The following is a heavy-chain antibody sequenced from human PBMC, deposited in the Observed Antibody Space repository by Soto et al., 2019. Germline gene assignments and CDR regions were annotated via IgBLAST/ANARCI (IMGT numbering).Heavy chain of an antibody. Sequence: SVKVYCKTAGYTFTSYDINWVRQAPGQGLEWMGGIIPIFGTANYAQKFQGRVTITADESTSTAYMELSSLRSEDTAVYYCASKGYYHDAFDIWGQGTMVTVSS. V-gene: IGHV1-69*13. CDR2: IIPIFGTA. CDR1: GYTFTSYD. D-gene: IGHD3-22*01. CDR3: ASKGYYHDAFDI. J-gene: IGHJ3*02.